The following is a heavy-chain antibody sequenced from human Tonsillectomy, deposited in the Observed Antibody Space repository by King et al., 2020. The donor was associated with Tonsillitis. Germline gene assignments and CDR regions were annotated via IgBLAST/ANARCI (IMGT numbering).Heavy chain of an antibody. J-gene: IGHJ5*02. Sequence: QLVQSGAQVKKPGASVKVSCMASGYTFTSHYIHWVRQAPGQGLEWMGIINPNDGTTLYAQKFQDRVTMTRDTSTSTVYMELSSLKSEDTAVYYCGRDHSNKNWVWWFDPWGKGTLVTVSS. D-gene: IGHD2/OR15-2a*01. CDR2: INPNDGTT. V-gene: IGHV1-46*01. CDR3: GRDHSNKNWVWWFDP. CDR1: GYTFTSHY.